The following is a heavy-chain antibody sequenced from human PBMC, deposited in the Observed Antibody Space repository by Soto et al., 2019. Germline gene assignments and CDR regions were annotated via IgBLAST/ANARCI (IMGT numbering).Heavy chain of an antibody. CDR1: GVSISSGDYY. V-gene: IGHV4-30-4*01. CDR2: IYYSGNT. J-gene: IGHJ5*02. D-gene: IGHD3-10*01. CDR3: ARHGSGSYYNNWFEP. Sequence: SETLSLTCTVSGVSISSGDYYWSWIRQTPGRGLEWIGYIYYSGNTYSNPSLKSRVTISGDTSKNQFSLKLSSVTVADTAVYYCARHGSGSYYNNWFEPWGKGTLVTVSS.